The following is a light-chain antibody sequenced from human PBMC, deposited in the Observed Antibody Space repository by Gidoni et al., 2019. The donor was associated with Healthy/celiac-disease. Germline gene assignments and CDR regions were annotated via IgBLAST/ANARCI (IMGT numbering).Light chain of an antibody. CDR1: SSDVGAYNY. Sequence: QSALTQPGSVSGSPGQSITISCTGTSSDVGAYNYVTWYQQHPGKAPKLMIYDVSNRPSGVSNRFSGSKSGNTASLTISGLQAEDEADYYCSSYTSSSTQVFGTGTKVTVL. J-gene: IGLJ1*01. CDR3: SSYTSSSTQV. V-gene: IGLV2-14*01. CDR2: DVS.